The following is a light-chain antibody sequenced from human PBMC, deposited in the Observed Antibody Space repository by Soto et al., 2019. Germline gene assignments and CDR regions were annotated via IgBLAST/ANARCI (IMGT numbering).Light chain of an antibody. CDR2: GAF. CDR1: QSVSSSY. CDR3: QQYDSSPWT. Sequence: EIFLTQSPGTLSLSPGERATLSCRSSQSVSSSYLAWYQQKPGQAPRLLIYGAFSRATGIPDRFSGSGSGTDFTLTISRLEPEDFAVYYCQQYDSSPWTFGQGTKVDIK. V-gene: IGKV3-20*01. J-gene: IGKJ1*01.